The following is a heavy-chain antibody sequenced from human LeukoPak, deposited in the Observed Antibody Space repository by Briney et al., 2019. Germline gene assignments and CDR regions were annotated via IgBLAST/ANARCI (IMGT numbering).Heavy chain of an antibody. CDR3: ARRARLGIAAAGRLDP. Sequence: SETLSLTCAVSGGSISSGGYSWSWIRQPPGKGLEWIGYIYHSGSTYYNPSLKSRVTISVDRSKNQFSLKLSSVTAADTAVYYCARRARLGIAAAGRLDPWGQGTLVTVSS. CDR1: GGSISSGGYS. CDR2: IYHSGST. J-gene: IGHJ5*02. V-gene: IGHV4-30-2*01. D-gene: IGHD6-13*01.